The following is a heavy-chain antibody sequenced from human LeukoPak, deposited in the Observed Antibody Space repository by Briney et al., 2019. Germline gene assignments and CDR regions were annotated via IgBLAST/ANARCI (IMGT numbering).Heavy chain of an antibody. CDR3: TRVTGDYAYYYYGMDV. J-gene: IGHJ6*04. CDR1: GFTFSGSA. Sequence: SGGSLKLSCAASGFTFSGSAMHWVRQASGKGLEWVGRIRSKANSYATAYAASVKGRFTISRDDSKNTAYLQMNSLKTEDTAVYYCTRVTGDYAYYYYGMDVWGKGTTVTVSS. D-gene: IGHD4-17*01. CDR2: IRSKANSYAT. V-gene: IGHV3-73*01.